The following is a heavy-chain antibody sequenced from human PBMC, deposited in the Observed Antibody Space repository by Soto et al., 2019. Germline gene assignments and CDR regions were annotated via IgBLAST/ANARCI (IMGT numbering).Heavy chain of an antibody. CDR2: ISYDGSNK. CDR1: RFTFSSYG. CDR3: SFFWSGYYPFDY. V-gene: IGHV3-30*03. D-gene: IGHD3-3*01. J-gene: IGHJ4*02. Sequence: GESLKSSCAASRFTFSSYGMHWVRQAPGKGLEWVAVISYDGSNKYYADSVKGRFTISRDNSKNTLYLQMNSLRAEDTAVYYCSFFWSGYYPFDYWGQGTLVTVSS.